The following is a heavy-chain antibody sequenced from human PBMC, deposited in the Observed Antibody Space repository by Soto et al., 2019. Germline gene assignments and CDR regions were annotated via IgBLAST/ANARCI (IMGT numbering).Heavy chain of an antibody. CDR1: GGSISSGGYY. CDR3: ARGLKEHSSGWYWLGY. CDR2: IYYSGST. J-gene: IGHJ4*02. Sequence: QVQLQESGPGLVKPSQTLSLTCTVSGGSISSGGYYWSWIRQHPGKGLEWIGYIYYSGSTYYNPSLKSRVTISVDTSKNQFSMKLSSVTAADTAVYYCARGLKEHSSGWYWLGYWGQGTLVTVSS. V-gene: IGHV4-31*03. D-gene: IGHD6-19*01.